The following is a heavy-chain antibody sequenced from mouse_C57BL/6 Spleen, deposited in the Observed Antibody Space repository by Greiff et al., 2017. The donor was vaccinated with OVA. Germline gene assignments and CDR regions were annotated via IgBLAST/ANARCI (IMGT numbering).Heavy chain of an antibody. CDR3: AREEGSHAMDY. D-gene: IGHD1-1*01. Sequence: QVQLQQPGAALVKPGASVKLSCKASGYTFTSYWMQWVKQRPGQGLEWIGEIDPSDSYTNYNQKFKGKATLTVDTSSSTAYMQLSSLTSEDSAVYYCAREEGSHAMDYWGQGTSVTVSS. CDR1: GYTFTSYW. J-gene: IGHJ4*01. CDR2: IDPSDSYT. V-gene: IGHV1-50*01.